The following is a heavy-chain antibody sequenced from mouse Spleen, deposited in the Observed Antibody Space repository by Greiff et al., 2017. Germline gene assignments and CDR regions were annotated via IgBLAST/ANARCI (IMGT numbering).Heavy chain of an antibody. CDR1: GFSLTSYA. J-gene: IGHJ1*03. D-gene: IGHD1-1*01. CDR2: IWTGGGS. Sequence: QVQLKESGPGLVAPSQSLSITCTVSGFSLTSYAISWVRQPPGKGLEWLGVIWTGGGSNYNSALKSRLSISKDNSKSQVFLKMNSLQTDDTARYYCARNYYGSNYWYFDVWGTGTTVTVSS. CDR3: ARNYYGSNYWYFDV. V-gene: IGHV2-9-1*01.